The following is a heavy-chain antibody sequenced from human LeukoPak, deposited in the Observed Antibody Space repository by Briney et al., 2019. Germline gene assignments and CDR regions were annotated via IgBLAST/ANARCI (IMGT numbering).Heavy chain of an antibody. D-gene: IGHD6-6*01. CDR1: GYSISSGYY. J-gene: IGHJ6*03. CDR2: IYHSGST. V-gene: IGHV4-38-2*02. Sequence: SETLSLTCTVSGYSISSGYYWGWIRQPPGKGLEWIGSIYHSGSTYYNPSLKSRVTISVDTSKNQFSLKLSSVTAADTAVYYCAREEGLDHYYYYMDVWGKGTTVTVSS. CDR3: AREEGLDHYYYYMDV.